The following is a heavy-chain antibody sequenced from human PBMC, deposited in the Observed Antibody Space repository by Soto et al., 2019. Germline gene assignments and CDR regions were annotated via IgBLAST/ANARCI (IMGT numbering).Heavy chain of an antibody. D-gene: IGHD2-2*01. CDR1: GYSFISYW. J-gene: IGHJ6*02. CDR3: ASQLSIREYYGMDV. Sequence: GESLKISCKGSGYSFISYWIIWVRQMPGKGLEWMGEVDPSDSYTNYSPSFQGHVTISSDKSISTAYLQWSSLKASDTAMYYCASQLSIREYYGMDVWGQGTTVTVSS. CDR2: VDPSDSYT. V-gene: IGHV5-10-1*01.